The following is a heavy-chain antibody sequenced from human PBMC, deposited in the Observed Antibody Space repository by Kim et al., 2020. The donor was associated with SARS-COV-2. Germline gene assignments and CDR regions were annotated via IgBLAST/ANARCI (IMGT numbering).Heavy chain of an antibody. D-gene: IGHD6-19*01. CDR3: ARAAFLRGIAVAGTEKPAYSFDY. J-gene: IGHJ4*02. CDR2: INHSGST. CDR1: GGSFSGYY. Sequence: SETLSLTCAVYGGSFSGYYWSWIRQPPGKGLEWIGEINHSGSTNYNPSLKSRVTISVDTSKNQFSLKLSSVTAADTAVYYCARAAFLRGIAVAGTEKPAYSFDYWGQGTLVTVSS. V-gene: IGHV4-34*01.